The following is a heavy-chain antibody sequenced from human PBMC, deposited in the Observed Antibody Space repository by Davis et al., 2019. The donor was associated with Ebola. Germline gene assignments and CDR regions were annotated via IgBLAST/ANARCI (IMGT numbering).Heavy chain of an antibody. CDR1: GFTFDDYA. J-gene: IGHJ4*02. Sequence: GGSLRLSCAASGFTFDDYAMHWVRQAPGKGLEWVSGISWNSGSIGYADSVKGRFTISRHNSKNTLYLQMNSLRAEDTAVYYCARGLYYYDSSGYGCWGQGTLVTVSS. D-gene: IGHD3-22*01. V-gene: IGHV3-9*01. CDR3: ARGLYYYDSSGYGC. CDR2: ISWNSGSI.